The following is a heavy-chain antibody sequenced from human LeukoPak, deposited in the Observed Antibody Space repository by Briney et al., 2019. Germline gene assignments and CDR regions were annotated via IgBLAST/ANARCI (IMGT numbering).Heavy chain of an antibody. D-gene: IGHD2-15*01. CDR2: VYYSGDT. V-gene: IGHV4-59*08. CDR3: ARHPFATPFDY. Sequence: SETLSLTCTVSGDSVSGVYWSWIRQPPGKGLEWIGYVYYSGDTNYNPSLKSRVTMSLGTSKNQVSLRLSSVTAADTAVYYCARHPFATPFDYWGRGTLLTVSS. CDR1: GDSVSGVY. J-gene: IGHJ4*02.